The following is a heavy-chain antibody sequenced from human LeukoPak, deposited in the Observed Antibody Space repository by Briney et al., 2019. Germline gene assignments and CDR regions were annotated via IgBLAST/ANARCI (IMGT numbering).Heavy chain of an antibody. Sequence: ASVKVSCKASGYTFTGYYIHWVRQAPGQGLEWMGRINPSSGGTNYAQKFQGTVTMTRDTSISTAYMELSRLRSDDTAVYYCAREGDTANVDYWGQGALVTVSS. D-gene: IGHD5-18*01. V-gene: IGHV1-2*06. CDR2: INPSSGGT. CDR3: AREGDTANVDY. J-gene: IGHJ4*02. CDR1: GYTFTGYY.